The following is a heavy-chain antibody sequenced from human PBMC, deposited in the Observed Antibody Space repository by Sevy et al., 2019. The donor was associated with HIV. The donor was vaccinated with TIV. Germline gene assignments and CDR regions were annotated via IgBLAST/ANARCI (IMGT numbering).Heavy chain of an antibody. Sequence: SETLSLTCAVSGGSISSGGYSWNWIWQPPGKGLEWIGYIYHTGNTYYNPSLKSRVTISVDRSNNQFSLKLNSVTAADTAVYYCARAAARMTTVTHFDYWGQGTLVTVSS. CDR1: GGSISSGGYS. D-gene: IGHD4-17*01. V-gene: IGHV4-30-2*01. CDR2: IYHTGNT. CDR3: ARAAARMTTVTHFDY. J-gene: IGHJ4*02.